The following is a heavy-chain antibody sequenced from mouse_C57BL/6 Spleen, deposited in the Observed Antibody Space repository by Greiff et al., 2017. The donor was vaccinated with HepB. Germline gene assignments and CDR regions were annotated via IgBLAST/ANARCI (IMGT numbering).Heavy chain of an antibody. Sequence: VQRVESGAELARPGASVKLSCKASGYTFTSYGISWVKQRTGQGLEWIGEIYPRSGNTYYNEKFKGKATLTADKSSSTAYMELRSLTSEDSAVYFCARVPYGSSCFDYWGQGTTLTVSS. J-gene: IGHJ2*01. CDR2: IYPRSGNT. V-gene: IGHV1-81*01. CDR1: GYTFTSYG. CDR3: ARVPYGSSCFDY. D-gene: IGHD1-1*01.